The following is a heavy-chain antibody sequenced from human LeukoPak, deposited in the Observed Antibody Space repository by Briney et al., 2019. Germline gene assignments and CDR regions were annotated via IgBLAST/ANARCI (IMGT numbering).Heavy chain of an antibody. CDR1: GYTFTGYY. D-gene: IGHD3-10*01. V-gene: IGHV1-2*06. Sequence: GASVKVSCKASGYTFTGYYMHWVRQAPGQGLEWMGRINPNSGGTNDAQKFQGRVTMTRDTSISTAYMELSRLRSDDTAVYYCARDRTMVRGVIITKNWFDPWGQGTLVTVSS. CDR3: ARDRTMVRGVIITKNWFDP. CDR2: INPNSGGT. J-gene: IGHJ5*02.